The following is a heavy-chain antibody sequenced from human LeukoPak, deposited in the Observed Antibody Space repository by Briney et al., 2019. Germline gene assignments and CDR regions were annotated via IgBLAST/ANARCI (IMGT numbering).Heavy chain of an antibody. Sequence: ASVKVSCKASGYTFTGYYMHWVRQAPGQGLEWMGWINPNSGGTNYAQKFQGRVTMTRDTSISTAYMELSRLRSDDTAVYYCARDGNKYYYDSSGYQNWFDPWGQGTLVTVSS. J-gene: IGHJ5*02. CDR2: INPNSGGT. D-gene: IGHD3-22*01. V-gene: IGHV1-2*02. CDR1: GYTFTGYY. CDR3: ARDGNKYYYDSSGYQNWFDP.